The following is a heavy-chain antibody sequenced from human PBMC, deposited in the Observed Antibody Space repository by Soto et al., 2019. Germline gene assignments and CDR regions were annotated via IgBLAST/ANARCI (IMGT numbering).Heavy chain of an antibody. CDR2: ISYDGSKK. CDR3: ARAKYYDILTGYPYYYYYGMDV. D-gene: IGHD3-9*01. Sequence: QVQLVEAGGGVVQPGRSLRLSCAASGFTFSSYAMHWVRQAPGKGLEWVAVISYDGSKKYYADSVKGRFTISRDHSKNTRYLQMNSLRAEDTAVYYCARAKYYDILTGYPYYYYYGMDVWGQGTTVTVSS. V-gene: IGHV3-30-3*01. J-gene: IGHJ6*02. CDR1: GFTFSSYA.